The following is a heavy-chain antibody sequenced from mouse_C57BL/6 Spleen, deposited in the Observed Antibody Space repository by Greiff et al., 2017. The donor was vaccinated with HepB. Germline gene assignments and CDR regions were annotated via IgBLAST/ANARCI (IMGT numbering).Heavy chain of an antibody. CDR1: GYTFTSYW. CDR2: IDPSDSYT. Sequence: QVQLQQSGAELVRPGTSVKLSCKASGYTFTSYWMHWVKQRPGQGLEWIGVIDPSDSYTNYNQKFKGKATLTVDTSSSTAYMQLSSLTSEDSAVYYCASIYYGYDGWFAYWGQGTLVTVSA. CDR3: ASIYYGYDGWFAY. D-gene: IGHD2-2*01. V-gene: IGHV1-59*01. J-gene: IGHJ3*01.